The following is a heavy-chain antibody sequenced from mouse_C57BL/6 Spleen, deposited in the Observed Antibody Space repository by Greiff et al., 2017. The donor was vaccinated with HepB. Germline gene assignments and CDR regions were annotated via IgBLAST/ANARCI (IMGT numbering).Heavy chain of an antibody. J-gene: IGHJ1*03. Sequence: QVHVKQPGTELVKPGASVKLSCKASGYTFTSYWMHWVKQRPGQGLEWIGNINPSNGGTNYNEKFKSKATLTVDKSSSTAYMQLSSLTSEDSAVYYCARGRGLLWYFDVWGTGTTVTVSS. CDR3: ARGRGLLWYFDV. D-gene: IGHD2-3*01. CDR2: INPSNGGT. CDR1: GYTFTSYW. V-gene: IGHV1-53*01.